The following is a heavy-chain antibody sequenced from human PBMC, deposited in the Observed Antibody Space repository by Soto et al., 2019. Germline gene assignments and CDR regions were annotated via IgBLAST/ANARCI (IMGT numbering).Heavy chain of an antibody. V-gene: IGHV1-58*01. Sequence: SVRVSCKASGFTFTSSAVQWVRQARGQRLEWIGWIVVGSGNTNYAQKFQERVTITRDMSTSTAYMELSSLRSEDTAVYYCAADQFLRGLPSYNWFDPWGQGTLVTVSS. CDR3: AADQFLRGLPSYNWFDP. CDR1: GFTFTSSA. D-gene: IGHD1-26*01. J-gene: IGHJ5*02. CDR2: IVVGSGNT.